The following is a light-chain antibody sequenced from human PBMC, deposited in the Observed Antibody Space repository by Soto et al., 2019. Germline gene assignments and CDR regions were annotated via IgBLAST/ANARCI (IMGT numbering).Light chain of an antibody. CDR2: GNN. Sequence: QSVLTQPPSVSGAPGQRVTISCTGSNSNIGAGYDVHWYQQLPGTAPKLLINGNNNRPSGVPDRFSGSKSGTSASLAITGLQVEDEADYYCQSYDNSLSAWVFGGGTKLTVL. J-gene: IGLJ3*02. V-gene: IGLV1-40*01. CDR1: NSNIGAGYD. CDR3: QSYDNSLSAWV.